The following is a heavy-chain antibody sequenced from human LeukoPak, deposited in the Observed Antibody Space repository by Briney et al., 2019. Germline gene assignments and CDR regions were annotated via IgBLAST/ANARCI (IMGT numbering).Heavy chain of an antibody. CDR3: AKVAEVGATGYYYYMDV. J-gene: IGHJ6*03. V-gene: IGHV3-66*01. CDR1: GFTVSSNY. D-gene: IGHD1-26*01. Sequence: GGSLRLSCAASGFTVSSNYMNWVRQAPGKGLEWVSAIYSGGSTYYADSVKGRFTISRDNSKNTLYLQMNSLRAEDTAVYYCAKVAEVGATGYYYYMDVWGKGTTVTISS. CDR2: IYSGGST.